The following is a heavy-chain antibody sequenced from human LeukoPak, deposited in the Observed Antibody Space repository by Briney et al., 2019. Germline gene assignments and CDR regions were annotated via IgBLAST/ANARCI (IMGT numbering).Heavy chain of an antibody. CDR3: ARIMIPEYSSTWYSSAY. J-gene: IGHJ4*02. CDR1: GFTFNNYA. D-gene: IGHD6-13*01. CDR2: ISGDGVSP. V-gene: IGHV3-23*01. Sequence: GGSLRLSCSASGFTFNNYALTWVRQTPGKGLECVSAISGDGVSPYYADSVRGRFTISRDNSKNTLYLQMNSLRVEDTAVYYCARIMIPEYSSTWYSSAYWGQGTLVSVSP.